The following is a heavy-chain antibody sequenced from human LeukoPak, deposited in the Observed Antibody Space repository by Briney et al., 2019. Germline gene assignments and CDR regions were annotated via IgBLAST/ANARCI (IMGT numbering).Heavy chain of an antibody. D-gene: IGHD1-26*01. CDR2: IYYSGST. V-gene: IGHV4-61*08. CDR1: GASVSSSDYY. J-gene: IGHJ4*02. Sequence: PSETLSLTCTVSGASVSSSDYYWSWIRQPPGKGLEWIGYIYYSGSTNYNPSLKSRVTISVDTSKNQFSLKLSSVTAADTAVYYCAGEGSVGATEGVDYWGQGTLVTVSS. CDR3: AGEGSVGATEGVDY.